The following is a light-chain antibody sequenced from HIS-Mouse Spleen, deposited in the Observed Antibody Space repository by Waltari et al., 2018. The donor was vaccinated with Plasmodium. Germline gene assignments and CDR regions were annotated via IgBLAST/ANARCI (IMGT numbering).Light chain of an antibody. CDR2: GKN. CDR3: NSRDSRGNHLV. Sequence: SSELTQDPAVSVALGQTVRITCQGDSLRSYYASWYQPKPGQAPVLGIYGKNNRPAGVPGRFSGSSAGNTASLTITGAQAEDEADYYCNSRDSRGNHLVFGGGTKLTVL. V-gene: IGLV3-19*01. CDR1: SLRSYY. J-gene: IGLJ2*01.